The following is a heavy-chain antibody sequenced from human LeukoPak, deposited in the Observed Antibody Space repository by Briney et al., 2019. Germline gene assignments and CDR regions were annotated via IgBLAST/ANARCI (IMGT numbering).Heavy chain of an antibody. J-gene: IGHJ6*02. Sequence: GGSLRLSCAASGFAFSRYSMNWVRQAPGKGLDWVSYISSSGQTIYYADSVEGRFTISRDNANNSLYLQMTSLRAEDTGVYFCARGDYGDQYYYYYSAMDVWGQGTAVTVSS. CDR1: GFAFSRYS. CDR2: ISSSGQTI. CDR3: ARGDYGDQYYYYYSAMDV. D-gene: IGHD4-17*01. V-gene: IGHV3-48*04.